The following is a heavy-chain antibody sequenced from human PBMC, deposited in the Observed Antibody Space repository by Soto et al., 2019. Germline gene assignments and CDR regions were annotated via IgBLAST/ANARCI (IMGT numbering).Heavy chain of an antibody. Sequence: YHWSCIRQFPGKGLEWIAYTAYTGNTNYNTSLPSRVTISIDTSKNQVALKLTSVTAADTAVYYCARDRHAVCTHYFDPCGQGTRVTVYS. CDR1: YH. CDR2: TAYTGNT. CDR3: ARDRHAVCTHYFDP. D-gene: IGHD1-26*01. V-gene: IGHV4-59*01. J-gene: IGHJ5*02.